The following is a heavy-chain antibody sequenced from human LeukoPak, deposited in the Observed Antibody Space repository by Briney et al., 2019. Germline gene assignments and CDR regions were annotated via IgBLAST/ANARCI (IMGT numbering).Heavy chain of an antibody. J-gene: IGHJ5*02. CDR2: INHSGST. CDR3: ARKYWNYGFDP. CDR1: GGSISSSNW. D-gene: IGHD1-7*01. Sequence: SETLSLTCAVSGGSISSSNWWSWVRQPPGKGLEWIGEINHSGSTNYNPSLKSRVTISVDTSKNQFSLKLSSVTAADTAVYYCARKYWNYGFDPWGQGTLVTVSS. V-gene: IGHV4-4*02.